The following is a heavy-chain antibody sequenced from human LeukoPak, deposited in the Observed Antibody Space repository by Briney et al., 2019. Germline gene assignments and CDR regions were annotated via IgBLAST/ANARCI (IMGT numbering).Heavy chain of an antibody. CDR1: GDSISSSTYF. V-gene: IGHV4-39*07. Sequence: SETLSLTCAVSGDSISSSTYFWGWIRQPPGKGLEWIGTIFRSGSTSYNPSLKSRLTISADTSQNQFSLKLSSVTAADTAVYYCASRKLGNDYWGQGTLVTVSS. J-gene: IGHJ4*02. CDR2: IFRSGST. CDR3: ASRKLGNDY. D-gene: IGHD7-27*01.